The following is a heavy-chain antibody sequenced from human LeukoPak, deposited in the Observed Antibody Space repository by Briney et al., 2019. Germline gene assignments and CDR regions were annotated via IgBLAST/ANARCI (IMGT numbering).Heavy chain of an antibody. CDR2: IYASHSGDSI. CDR3: TRDDRFDP. Sequence: PGGSLRLSCAPSGFIVSDDTMNWVRQAPGKGLEWVATIYASHSGDSIFYADSVEDRFHISRDKSKSTFNLQMNTLRADDTAVYSCTRDDRFDPWGQGTLVTVSS. J-gene: IGHJ5*02. CDR1: GFIVSDDT. V-gene: IGHV3-53*01.